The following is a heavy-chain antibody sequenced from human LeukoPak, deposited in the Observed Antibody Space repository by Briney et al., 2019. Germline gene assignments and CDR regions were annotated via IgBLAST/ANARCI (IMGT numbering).Heavy chain of an antibody. Sequence: VASVKVSCKASGYTFTGYYMHWVRQAPGQGLEWMGWINPNSGGTNYAQKFQGRVTMTRDTSISTAYMELSRLRSDDTAVYYCAKTRDSSGYYLIPDYWGQGTLVTVSS. D-gene: IGHD3-22*01. J-gene: IGHJ4*02. CDR1: GYTFTGYY. CDR2: INPNSGGT. V-gene: IGHV1-2*02. CDR3: AKTRDSSGYYLIPDY.